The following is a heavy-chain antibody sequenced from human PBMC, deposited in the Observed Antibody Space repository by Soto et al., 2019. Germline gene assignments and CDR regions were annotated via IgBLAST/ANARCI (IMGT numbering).Heavy chain of an antibody. CDR1: GGSISSGDYY. D-gene: IGHD6-19*01. J-gene: IGHJ4*02. Sequence: QVQLQESGPGLVKPSQPLSLTCTVSGGSISSGDYYWSWIRQPPGNGLEWIGYIYYSGSTYYNPSLKSRVTQSVDTSKNQCSLKLSSVTAADTALYYCARVDGENRGWFDYWGQGTLVTVSS. V-gene: IGHV4-30-4*01. CDR2: IYYSGST. CDR3: ARVDGENRGWFDY.